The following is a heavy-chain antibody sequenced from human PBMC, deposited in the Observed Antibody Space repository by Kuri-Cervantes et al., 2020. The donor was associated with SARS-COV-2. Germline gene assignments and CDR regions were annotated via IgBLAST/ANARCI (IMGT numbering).Heavy chain of an antibody. CDR3: ARDSYGDIYYYYGMDV. D-gene: IGHD4-17*01. J-gene: IGHJ6*02. V-gene: IGHV3-64*04. CDR2: ISSNGGGT. CDR1: GFTFSNYA. Sequence: GESLKISCSASGFTFSNYAMHWVREAPGGGLEYVSAISSNGGGTYYADSVKGRFTISRDNSKNTLFLQMNSLRAEDTAVYYCARDSYGDIYYYYGMDVWGQGTTVTVSS.